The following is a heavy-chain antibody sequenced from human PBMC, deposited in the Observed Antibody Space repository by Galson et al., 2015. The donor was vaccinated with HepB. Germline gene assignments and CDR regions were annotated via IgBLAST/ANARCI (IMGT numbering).Heavy chain of an antibody. CDR3: AKDRNTGDSYPFDY. Sequence: AISGSGTTTYYADSVKGRFTISRDNSKSTLYLQMHSLRADDTAVYYCAKDRNTGDSYPFDYWGQGTLVTVSS. D-gene: IGHD7-27*01. V-gene: IGHV3-23*01. CDR2: ISGSGTTT. J-gene: IGHJ4*02.